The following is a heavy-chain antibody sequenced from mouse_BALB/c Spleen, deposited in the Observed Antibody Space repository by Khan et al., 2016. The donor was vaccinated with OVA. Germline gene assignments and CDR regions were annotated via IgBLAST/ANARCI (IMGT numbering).Heavy chain of an antibody. D-gene: IGHD2-14*01. CDR3: ARCPSAYYRYEGYYYAMDY. CDR1: GYSITSDYA. J-gene: IGHJ4*01. Sequence: EVKLEESGPGLVKPSQSLSLTCTVTGYSITSDYAWNWIRQFPGNKLEWMGYISYSGSTSYNPSLKSRISITRDTSKNQFFLQLNSVTTEDTATYYCARCPSAYYRYEGYYYAMDYWGQGTSVTVSS. CDR2: ISYSGST. V-gene: IGHV3-2*02.